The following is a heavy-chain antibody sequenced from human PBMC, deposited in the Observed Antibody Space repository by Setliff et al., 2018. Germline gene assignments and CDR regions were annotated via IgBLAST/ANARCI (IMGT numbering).Heavy chain of an antibody. D-gene: IGHD2-2*03. J-gene: IGHJ5*02. CDR2: ISYDGSNK. CDR3: ARDGYCSSTSCPGWFDP. CDR1: GFTFSSYA. V-gene: IGHV3-30*01. Sequence: PGGPLRLSCAASGFTFSSYAMHWVRQAPGKGLEWVAVISYDGSNKYYADSVKGRFTISRDNSKNTLYLQMNSLRAEDTAVYYCARDGYCSSTSCPGWFDPWGQGTLVTVSS.